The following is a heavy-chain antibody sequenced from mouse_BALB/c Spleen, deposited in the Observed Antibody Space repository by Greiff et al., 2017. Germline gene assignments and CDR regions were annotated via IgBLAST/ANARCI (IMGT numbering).Heavy chain of an antibody. J-gene: IGHJ3*01. V-gene: IGHV14-3*02. D-gene: IGHD4-1*02. Sequence: DVKLVESGAELVKPGASVKLSCTASGFNIKDTYMHWVKQRPEQGLEWIGRIDPANGNTKYDPKFQGKATITADTSSNTAYLQLSSLTSEDTAVYYCANPNWDVADWGQGTLVTVSA. CDR1: GFNIKDTY. CDR2: IDPANGNT. CDR3: ANPNWDVAD.